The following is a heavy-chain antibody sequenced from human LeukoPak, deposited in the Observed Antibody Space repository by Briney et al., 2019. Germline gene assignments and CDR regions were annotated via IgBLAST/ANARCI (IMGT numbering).Heavy chain of an antibody. V-gene: IGHV1-24*01. J-gene: IGHJ4*02. Sequence: ASVKVSCKVSGYTLTELSMHWVRQAPGKGLEWMGGFDPEDGETIYAQKFQGRVTMTEDTSTDTAYMELSSLRSEDTAVYYCATDSPDEGYTGFDYWGQGTLVTVSS. D-gene: IGHD5-18*01. CDR2: FDPEDGET. CDR1: GYTLTELS. CDR3: ATDSPDEGYTGFDY.